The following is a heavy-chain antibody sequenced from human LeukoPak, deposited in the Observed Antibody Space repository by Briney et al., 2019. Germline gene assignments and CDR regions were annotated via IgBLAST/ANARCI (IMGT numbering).Heavy chain of an antibody. CDR1: GGSISSYY. CDR3: ARREYYFDY. CDR2: IYYSGST. J-gene: IGHJ4*02. D-gene: IGHD3-10*01. V-gene: IGHV4-59*08. Sequence: PSETLSLTCTVSGGSISSYYWSWIQQPPGKGLEWIGYIYYSGSTNYNPSLKSRVTISVDTSKNQFSLKLSSVTAADTAVYYCARREYYFDYWGQGTLVTVSS.